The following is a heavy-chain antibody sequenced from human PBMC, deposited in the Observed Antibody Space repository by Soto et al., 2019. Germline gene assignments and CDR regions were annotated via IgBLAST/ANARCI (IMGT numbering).Heavy chain of an antibody. CDR3: AGIDSPRIVGDTTADGRREY. Sequence: ASVKVSCKASGYTFTGYYMHWVRQAPGQGLEWMGGINPNSGGTNYAQKFQGRVTMTRDTSISTAYMELSRLRSDDTAVYYCAGIDSPRIVGDTTADGRREYWGQGTLVTVSS. D-gene: IGHD1-26*01. V-gene: IGHV1-2*02. CDR1: GYTFTGYY. J-gene: IGHJ4*02. CDR2: INPNSGGT.